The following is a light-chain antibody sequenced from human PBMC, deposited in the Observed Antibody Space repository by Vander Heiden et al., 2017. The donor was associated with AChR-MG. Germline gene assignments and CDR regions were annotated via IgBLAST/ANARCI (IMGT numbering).Light chain of an antibody. J-gene: IGLJ2*01. CDR1: NLGSKS. Sequence: SYVLTQPPSVSVAPGKTARITCGGNNLGSKSVHWYQQKPGKAPVLVVYDDSDRPSGIPERFSGSNSGNTATLTISRVEAGDEADYYCQVWDSSSDHVVFGGGTKLTGL. V-gene: IGLV3-21*03. CDR3: QVWDSSSDHVV. CDR2: DDS.